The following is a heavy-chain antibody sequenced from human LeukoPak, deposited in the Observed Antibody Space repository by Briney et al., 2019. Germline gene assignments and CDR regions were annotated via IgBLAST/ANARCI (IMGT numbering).Heavy chain of an antibody. CDR2: IRSDGSNK. D-gene: IGHD6-19*01. J-gene: IGHJ4*02. Sequence: GASVKVSCKASGYTFTSYTIHWVRQAPGKGLKWVAFIRSDGSNKYYADSVKGRFTISRDNSKNTLYLQMNSLRAEDTAVYYCARILSSAWGELGYWGQGTLVTVSS. CDR1: GYTFTSYT. CDR3: ARILSSAWGELGY. V-gene: IGHV3-30*02.